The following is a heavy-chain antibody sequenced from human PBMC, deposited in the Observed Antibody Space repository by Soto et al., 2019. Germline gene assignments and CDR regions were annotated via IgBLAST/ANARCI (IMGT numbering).Heavy chain of an antibody. D-gene: IGHD3-10*01. CDR3: ARESTMVRGADYYYYMDV. CDR2: ISAYNGNT. Sequence: ASANVSLTASGYTCTTSGISWVRQAPGQGLEWMGWISAYNGNTIYAQKLQGRATMTTDTSTSTAYMELRSLRSDDTAVYYCARESTMVRGADYYYYMDVWGKGTTVTVSS. V-gene: IGHV1-18*01. J-gene: IGHJ6*03. CDR1: GYTCTTSG.